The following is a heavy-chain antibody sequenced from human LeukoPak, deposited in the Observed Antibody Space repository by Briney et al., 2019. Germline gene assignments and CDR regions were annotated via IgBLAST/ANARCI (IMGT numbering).Heavy chain of an antibody. Sequence: GGSLRLSCAASGFTFSNYAMTWVRQAPGKGLEWVSVIGRTGDIFYADSVKGRFTISRDNSKNTLYLQMNSLRAEDTAVYYCAKGGARNTLDAFDIWGQGTMVTVSS. CDR3: AKGGARNTLDAFDI. V-gene: IGHV3-23*01. CDR1: GFTFSNYA. D-gene: IGHD1-26*01. CDR2: IGRTGDI. J-gene: IGHJ3*02.